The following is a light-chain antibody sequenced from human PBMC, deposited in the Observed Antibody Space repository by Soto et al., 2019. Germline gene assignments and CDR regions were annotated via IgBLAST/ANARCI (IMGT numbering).Light chain of an antibody. J-gene: IGLJ2*01. Sequence: QSALTQPASVSGSPGQSITISCTGTSTDVGGYNYVSWYQQYPGKAPKLIIYEVSDRPSGVSNRFSGSKSGNTASLTISGLQAEDEADYYCSSYTSSSTLVLFGAGTKLTVL. CDR1: STDVGGYNY. CDR3: SSYTSSSTLVL. V-gene: IGLV2-14*01. CDR2: EVS.